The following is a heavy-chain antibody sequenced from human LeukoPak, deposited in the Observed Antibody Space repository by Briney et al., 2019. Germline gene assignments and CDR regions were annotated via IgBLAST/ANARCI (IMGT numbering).Heavy chain of an antibody. CDR2: ISADNGDT. J-gene: IGHJ4*02. CDR3: AAGGYCSSTSCYVRFDY. CDR1: GYTFSRFG. V-gene: IGHV1-18*01. Sequence: ASVKVSCKTSGYTFSRFGISWMRQAPGQGLDWMGWISADNGDTNYAQKLQGRVTMTTDTSTSTAYMELRSLRSDDTAVYYCAAGGYCSSTSCYVRFDYWGQGTLVTVSS. D-gene: IGHD2-2*01.